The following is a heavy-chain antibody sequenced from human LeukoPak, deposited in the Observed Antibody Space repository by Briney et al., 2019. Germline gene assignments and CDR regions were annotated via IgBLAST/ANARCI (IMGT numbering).Heavy chain of an antibody. CDR1: GYSISSGYY. Sequence: SETLSLTCTVSGYSISSGYYWGWIRQPPGKGLEWIGTIRHSGTTYYNPSLMSRVTISVDSSKNQFSLQLTSVTAADTAVFYCARHVGTTGFDYWGQGTLVTVSS. V-gene: IGHV4-38-2*02. CDR3: ARHVGTTGFDY. CDR2: IRHSGTT. D-gene: IGHD4-17*01. J-gene: IGHJ4*02.